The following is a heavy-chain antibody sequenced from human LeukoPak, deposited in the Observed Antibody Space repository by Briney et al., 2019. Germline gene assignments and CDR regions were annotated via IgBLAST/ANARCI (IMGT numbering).Heavy chain of an antibody. V-gene: IGHV4-39*01. CDR2: IYYSGST. J-gene: IGHJ4*02. CDR3: ARQVKGSITIFGVAQPYYFDY. D-gene: IGHD3-3*01. Sequence: SETLSLTCTVSGGSISSSSYYWCWIRQPPGKGLEWIGSIYYSGSTYYNPSLKSRVTISVDTSKNQFSLKLSSVTAADTAVYYCARQVKGSITIFGVAQPYYFDYWGQGTLVTVSS. CDR1: GGSISSSSYY.